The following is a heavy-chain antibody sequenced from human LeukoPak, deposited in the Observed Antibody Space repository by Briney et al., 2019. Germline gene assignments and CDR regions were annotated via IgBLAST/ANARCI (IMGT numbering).Heavy chain of an antibody. CDR2: ISEGSDYT. CDR3: VGGFTTSAQY. D-gene: IGHD6-25*01. Sequence: GGSLRLSCVASDFSFSTDAMSWVRQAPGKGLEWVSTISEGSDYTYYADSVKGRFTISRDNSKNTVYVQMDSLRAEDTAVYYCVGGFTTSAQYWGQGTLVTVSS. V-gene: IGHV3-23*01. CDR1: DFSFSTDA. J-gene: IGHJ4*02.